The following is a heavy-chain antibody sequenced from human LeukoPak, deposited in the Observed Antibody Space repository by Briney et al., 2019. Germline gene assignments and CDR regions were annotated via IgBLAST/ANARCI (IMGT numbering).Heavy chain of an antibody. V-gene: IGHV3-30*18. CDR3: AKEGSWYYYYYYMDV. CDR2: ISYDGSNK. Sequence: PGGSLRLSCAASGFTFSDYYMSWIRQAPGKGLEWVAVISYDGSNKYYADSVKGRFTISRDNSKNTLYLQMNSLRAEDTAVYYCAKEGSWYYYYYYMDVWGKGTTVTVSS. D-gene: IGHD6-13*01. J-gene: IGHJ6*03. CDR1: GFTFSDYY.